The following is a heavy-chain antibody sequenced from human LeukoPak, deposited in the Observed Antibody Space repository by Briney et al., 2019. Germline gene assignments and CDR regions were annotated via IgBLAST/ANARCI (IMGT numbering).Heavy chain of an antibody. CDR3: AKTDSSSWPGGSGFDY. CDR2: IWYDGSNK. Sequence: GGSLRLSCAASGFTFSSYGMHWVRQAPGKGLEWVAVIWYDGSNKYYADSVKGRFTISRDNSKNTLYLQMNSLRAEDTAVYYCAKTDSSSWPGGSGFDYWGQGTLVTVSS. D-gene: IGHD6-13*01. CDR1: GFTFSSYG. J-gene: IGHJ4*02. V-gene: IGHV3-33*06.